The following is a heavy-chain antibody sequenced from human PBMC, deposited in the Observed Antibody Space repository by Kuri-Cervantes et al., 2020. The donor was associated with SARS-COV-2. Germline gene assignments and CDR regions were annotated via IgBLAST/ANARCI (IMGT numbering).Heavy chain of an antibody. J-gene: IGHJ4*02. D-gene: IGHD5-24*01. V-gene: IGHV4-34*01. CDR2: INHSGST. CDR3: ARLSSRGGYNHFDY. CDR1: GGSFSGYY. Sequence: SETLSLTCAVYGGSFSGYYWSWIRQPPGKGLEWIGEINHSGSTNYNPSLKSRVTVSVDTSKNQFSLKLSSVTAADTAVYYCARLSSRGGYNHFDYWGQGTLVTVSS.